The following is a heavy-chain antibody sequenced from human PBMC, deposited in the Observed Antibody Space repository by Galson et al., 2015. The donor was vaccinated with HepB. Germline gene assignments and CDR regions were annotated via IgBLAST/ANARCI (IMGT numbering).Heavy chain of an antibody. CDR2: ISYDGSNK. D-gene: IGHD3-16*01. J-gene: IGHJ4*02. V-gene: IGHV3-30*04. CDR1: GFNFNSYA. CDR3: ARDSWGFDY. Sequence: SLRLSCAASGFNFNSYAMHWVRQAPGKGLEWVAVISYDGSNKYYADSVKGRFTISRDNSKNTLYLQMNSQRGEDTAVYYCARDSWGFDYWGQGTLVTVSS.